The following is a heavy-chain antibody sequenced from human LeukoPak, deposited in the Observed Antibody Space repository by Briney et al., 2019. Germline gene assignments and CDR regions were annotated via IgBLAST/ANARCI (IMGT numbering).Heavy chain of an antibody. CDR1: GFRFSSYA. Sequence: GGSLRLSCAASGFRFSSYAMSWVRQAPGKGLEWVSAISGSGVSTYYADSVKGRLTVSRDNSKNTLYLQMSSLRAEDTAVYYCAKDERNWNYNLASQTYDWGQGTLVTVSS. D-gene: IGHD1-7*01. J-gene: IGHJ4*02. V-gene: IGHV3-23*01. CDR2: ISGSGVST. CDR3: AKDERNWNYNLASQTYD.